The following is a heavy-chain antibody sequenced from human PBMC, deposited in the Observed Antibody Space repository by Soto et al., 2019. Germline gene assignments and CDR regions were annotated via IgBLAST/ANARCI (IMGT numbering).Heavy chain of an antibody. CDR3: AKIYGSSAYYPDY. CDR1: GFTFGSFQ. J-gene: IGHJ4*02. V-gene: IGHV3-23*01. CDR2: ISSAGGST. D-gene: IGHD3-22*01. Sequence: GGSLRLSCEASGFTFGSFQMKWVRQAPGRGLEWVSAISSAGGSTYYADSVKGRFTISRDSSKSTLYLQMNSLRAEDTAVYYCAKIYGSSAYYPDYWGQGTLVTVSS.